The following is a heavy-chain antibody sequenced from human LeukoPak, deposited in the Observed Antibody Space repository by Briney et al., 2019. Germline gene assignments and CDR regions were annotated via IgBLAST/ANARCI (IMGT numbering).Heavy chain of an antibody. Sequence: GGSLRLSCAASGFTFSSYATSWVRQAPGKGLEWVSAISGSGGSTYYADSVKGRFTISRDNSKNTLYLQMNSLRAEDTAVYYCAKDGRFLEWLFHYYGMDVWGQGTTVTVSS. V-gene: IGHV3-23*01. CDR2: ISGSGGST. D-gene: IGHD3-3*01. CDR1: GFTFSSYA. CDR3: AKDGRFLEWLFHYYGMDV. J-gene: IGHJ6*02.